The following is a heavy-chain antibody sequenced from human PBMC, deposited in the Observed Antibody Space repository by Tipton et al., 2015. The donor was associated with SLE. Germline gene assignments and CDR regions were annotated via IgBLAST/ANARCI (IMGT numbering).Heavy chain of an antibody. J-gene: IGHJ4*02. V-gene: IGHV4-38-2*01. CDR1: GYSISSGYY. D-gene: IGHD3-22*01. CDR2: IYQSGNS. CDR3: ARHDYDDNGYYMHYFDY. Sequence: TLSLTCDVSGYSISSGYYWGWIRQPPGKGLEWIGSIYQSGNSYYNPSLKNRISMSIDTFKNHLFLRLNSVTAADTAVYYCARHDYDDNGYYMHYFDYWGQGTLVTVSS.